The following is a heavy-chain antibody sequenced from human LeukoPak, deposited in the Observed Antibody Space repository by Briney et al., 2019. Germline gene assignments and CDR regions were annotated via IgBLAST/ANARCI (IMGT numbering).Heavy chain of an antibody. Sequence: GGSLRLSCAASGFIFSNNWMYWIRQAPGKGLVWVSRINRDGSTTNYADSVRGRFTISRDNAKNTLYLQMNSLRVEDTAVYYCARAQYYYDSGAYGPDYWGQGTQVTVSS. V-gene: IGHV3-74*01. CDR2: INRDGSTT. CDR1: GFIFSNNW. J-gene: IGHJ4*02. D-gene: IGHD3-22*01. CDR3: ARAQYYYDSGAYGPDY.